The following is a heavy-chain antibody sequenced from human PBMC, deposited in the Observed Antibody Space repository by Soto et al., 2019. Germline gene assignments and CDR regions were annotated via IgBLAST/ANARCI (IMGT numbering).Heavy chain of an antibody. Sequence: QVQLVQSGAEVKKPGASVKVSCKASGYTFTSYGISWVRQAPGQGLEWMGWIRAYNGNTNYAQKLQGRVTMTTDTSTRTADMKLLSLRSDDEAVYYCAGDAPPADYWGQGTLVTVSS. CDR1: GYTFTSYG. CDR2: IRAYNGNT. CDR3: AGDAPPADY. V-gene: IGHV1-18*01. J-gene: IGHJ4*02.